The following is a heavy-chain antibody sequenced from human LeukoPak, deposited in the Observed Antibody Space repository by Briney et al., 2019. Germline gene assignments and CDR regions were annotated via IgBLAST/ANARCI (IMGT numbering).Heavy chain of an antibody. D-gene: IGHD5-24*01. V-gene: IGHV1-69*05. CDR2: IIPIFGTA. CDR1: GGTFSSYA. Sequence: SVKVSCKASGGTFSSYAISWVRQAPGQGLEWMGGIIPIFGTANYAQKFQGRVTITTDESTSTAYMELSSLRSEDTAVYYCASGDGYNFPFDYWGQGTLVTVSA. CDR3: ASGDGYNFPFDY. J-gene: IGHJ4*02.